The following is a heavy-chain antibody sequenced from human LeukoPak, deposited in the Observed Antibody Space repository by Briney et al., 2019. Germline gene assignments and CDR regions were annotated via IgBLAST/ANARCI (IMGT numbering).Heavy chain of an antibody. D-gene: IGHD4-17*01. CDR2: IYPGDSNT. CDR1: GYSFTSYW. V-gene: IGHV5-51*01. CDR3: ARQTTLSRGWYFDL. J-gene: IGHJ2*01. Sequence: GESLKIFCKGSGYSFTSYWIAWVRQMPGKGLELMGIIYPGDSNTKYSPSFQGQVTISADKSFTTAYLQWASLKAADSAMYYCARQTTLSRGWYFDLWGLGTLVTVSS.